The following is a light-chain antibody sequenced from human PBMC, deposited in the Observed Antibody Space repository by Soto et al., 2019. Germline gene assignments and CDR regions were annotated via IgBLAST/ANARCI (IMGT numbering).Light chain of an antibody. CDR2: GAS. CDR1: QSVSSK. J-gene: IGKJ5*01. Sequence: IVMTQSPATLSVSPGDRATLSCRASQSVSSKLAWYQQKPGQAPRLLIQGASTRATAIPARFSGSGSGTEFTLTISSLQSEDFAVYFCQQYNDWPITFGQGTRLEIK. V-gene: IGKV3-15*01. CDR3: QQYNDWPIT.